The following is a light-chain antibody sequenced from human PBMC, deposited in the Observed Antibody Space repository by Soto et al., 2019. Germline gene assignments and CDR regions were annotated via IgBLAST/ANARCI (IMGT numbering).Light chain of an antibody. CDR3: QHSYSTPYT. CDR2: TAA. CDR1: QRITTY. V-gene: IGKV1-39*01. J-gene: IGKJ2*01. Sequence: IHMTQSPSSLSASVGDRVTITCRASQRITTYLNWYQQKPGKAPKLLISTAATLQGGVPSRFSGSASGTDLTLTITTLQPEDFATYSCQHSYSTPYTFGQGTKLEIK.